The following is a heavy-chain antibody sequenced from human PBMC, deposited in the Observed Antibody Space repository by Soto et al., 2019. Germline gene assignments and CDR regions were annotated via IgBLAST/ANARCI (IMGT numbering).Heavy chain of an antibody. CDR2: INSGGSNI. V-gene: IGHV3-11*01. CDR3: ARDIRGAN. J-gene: IGHJ4*02. CDR1: GFTFTDHY. Sequence: QVQLVESGGGLVKPGGSLRLSCTASGFTFTDHYMTWIRQAPGKGLEWVSYINSGGSNIYYADSVRGGFTISRDNAKNAVCLQMSRLRAEDTAIYFCARDIRGANWGQGTLVIVSS. D-gene: IGHD3-10*01.